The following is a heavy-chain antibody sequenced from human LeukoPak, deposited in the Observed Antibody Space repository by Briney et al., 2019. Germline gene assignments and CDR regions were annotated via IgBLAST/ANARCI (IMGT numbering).Heavy chain of an antibody. CDR2: IYSGGST. V-gene: IGHV3-53*01. J-gene: IGHJ6*03. CDR3: AREKGPYYYYYMDV. Sequence: GGSLRLSCAASGFTFSSYAMSWVRQAPGKGLEWVSVIYSGGSTYYADSVKGRFTISRDNSKNTLYLQMNSLRAEDTAVYYCAREKGPYYYYYMDVWGKGTTVTVSS. CDR1: GFTFSSYA.